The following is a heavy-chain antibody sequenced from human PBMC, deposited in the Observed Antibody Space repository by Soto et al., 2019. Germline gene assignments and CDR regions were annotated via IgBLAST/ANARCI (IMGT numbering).Heavy chain of an antibody. J-gene: IGHJ6*02. CDR1: GGSFSGYY. CDR3: ARVDSRSAPYYYYGMDV. CDR2: INHSGST. D-gene: IGHD6-6*01. Sequence: QVQLQQWGAGLLKPSETLSLTCAVYGGSFSGYYWSWIRQPPGKGLEWIGEINHSGSTNYNPSLKGRVTISVDTSKNQFSLKLSSVTARDTAVYYCARVDSRSAPYYYYGMDVWGQGTTVTVSS. V-gene: IGHV4-34*01.